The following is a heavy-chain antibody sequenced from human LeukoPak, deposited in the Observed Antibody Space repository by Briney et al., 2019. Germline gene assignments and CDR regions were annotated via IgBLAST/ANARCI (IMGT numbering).Heavy chain of an antibody. D-gene: IGHD3-9*01. CDR3: AKGTERYFDWYWFDP. Sequence: PGRSLRLSCAASGFTFSSYGMHWVRQAPGKGLEWVAVISYDGSNKFYADSVKGRFTISRDNSKNTLYLQMNSLRAEDTAVYYCAKGTERYFDWYWFDPWGRGTLVTVSS. J-gene: IGHJ5*02. CDR2: ISYDGSNK. CDR1: GFTFSSYG. V-gene: IGHV3-30*18.